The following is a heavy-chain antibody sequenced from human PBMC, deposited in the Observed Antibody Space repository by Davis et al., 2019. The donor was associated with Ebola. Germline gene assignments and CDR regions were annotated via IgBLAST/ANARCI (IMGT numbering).Heavy chain of an antibody. Sequence: PSETLSLTCTVSGYSISSGYYWGWIRQPPGKGLEWIGSIYHSGSTYYNPSLKSRVTISVDTSKNQFSLKLSSVTAADTAVYYCARRSGSYYPFDYWGQGTLVTVSS. V-gene: IGHV4-38-2*02. CDR1: GYSISSGYY. CDR2: IYHSGST. D-gene: IGHD1-26*01. CDR3: ARRSGSYYPFDY. J-gene: IGHJ4*02.